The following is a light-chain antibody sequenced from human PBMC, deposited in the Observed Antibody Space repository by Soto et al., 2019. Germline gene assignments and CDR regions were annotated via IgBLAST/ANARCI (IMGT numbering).Light chain of an antibody. Sequence: QSVLTQPPSVSGAPGERVTISCTGSSSNIGAGYEVHWYQQLPGTSPKLLIYEDTDRPSGGPGRFSGSKSGTSASLAITGLLAEDEADYYCQCYDNSLSGSYVFGTGTKLTVL. J-gene: IGLJ1*01. V-gene: IGLV1-40*01. CDR2: EDT. CDR1: SSNIGAGYE. CDR3: QCYDNSLSGSYV.